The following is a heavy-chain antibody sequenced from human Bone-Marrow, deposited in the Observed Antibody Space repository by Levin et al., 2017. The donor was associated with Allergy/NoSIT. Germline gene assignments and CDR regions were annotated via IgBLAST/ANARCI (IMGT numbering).Heavy chain of an antibody. CDR3: ASRYSNYLEFDY. CDR1: GFTFSDYY. D-gene: IGHD4-11*01. CDR2: ISSSGSTI. V-gene: IGHV3-11*01. J-gene: IGHJ4*02. Sequence: GGSLRLSCAASGFTFSDYYMSWIRQAPGKGLEWVSYISSSGSTIYYADSVKGRFTISRDNAKNSLYLQMNSLRAEDTAVYYCASRYSNYLEFDYWGQGTLVTVSS.